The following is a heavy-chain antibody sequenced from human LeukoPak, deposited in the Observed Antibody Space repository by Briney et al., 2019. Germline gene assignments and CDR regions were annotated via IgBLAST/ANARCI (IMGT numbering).Heavy chain of an antibody. V-gene: IGHV3-7*01. CDR3: ARDSLVAWLRATYFDY. J-gene: IGHJ4*02. CDR1: GFTFSSYW. D-gene: IGHD5-12*01. Sequence: GGSLRLSCAASGFTFSSYWMSWVRQAPGKGLEWVANIKQDGSEKYYVDSVKGRFTIARENAKNSLYLQMNSLRAQDTPVYYCARDSLVAWLRATYFDYWGQGTLVTVSS. CDR2: IKQDGSEK.